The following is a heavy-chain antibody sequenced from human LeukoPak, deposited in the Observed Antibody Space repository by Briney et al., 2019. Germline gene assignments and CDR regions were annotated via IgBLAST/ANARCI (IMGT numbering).Heavy chain of an antibody. V-gene: IGHV3-30-3*01. CDR3: ARDGYYYGSGSYFDY. CDR2: ISYDGSNK. D-gene: IGHD3-10*01. Sequence: GGSLRLSCAASGFTFSSYAMHWVRQAPGKGLEWVAVISYDGSNKYYADSVKGRFTNSRDNSKNTLYLQMNSLRAEDTAVYYCARDGYYYGSGSYFDYWGQGTLVTVSS. CDR1: GFTFSSYA. J-gene: IGHJ4*02.